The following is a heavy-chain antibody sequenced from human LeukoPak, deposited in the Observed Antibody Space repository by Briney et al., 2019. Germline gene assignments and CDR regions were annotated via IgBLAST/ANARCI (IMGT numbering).Heavy chain of an antibody. J-gene: IGHJ4*02. V-gene: IGHV4-31*03. CDR1: SGSISSGGHY. D-gene: IGHD3-22*01. Sequence: SQTLSLTCTVSSGSISSGGHYWSWIRQHPGKGLEWIGYIYYSGSTYYNPSLKSRVTISVDTSKNQFSLKLSSVTAADTAVYYCAREVYYDSSGYYFDYYFDYWGQGTLVTVSS. CDR3: AREVYYDSSGYYFDYYFDY. CDR2: IYYSGST.